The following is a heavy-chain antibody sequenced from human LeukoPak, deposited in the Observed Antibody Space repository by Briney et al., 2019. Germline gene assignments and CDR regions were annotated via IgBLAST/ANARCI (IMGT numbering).Heavy chain of an antibody. CDR3: ARYGDFALRSQVPREGYFQY. D-gene: IGHD4-17*01. Sequence: GASLKISCKGSGYRFTSYWIGWVRQMPGKGLEWMGIIYPGDSDIRYSPSFQGQVTISVDKSISTAYLQWSSLKASDTAMYYCARYGDFALRSQVPREGYFQYWGQGTLVTVSS. CDR1: GYRFTSYW. CDR2: IYPGDSDI. J-gene: IGHJ1*01. V-gene: IGHV5-51*01.